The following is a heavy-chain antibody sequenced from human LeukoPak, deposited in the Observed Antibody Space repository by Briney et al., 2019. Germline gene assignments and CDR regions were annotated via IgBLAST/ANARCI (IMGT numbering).Heavy chain of an antibody. Sequence: ASVKVSCKASGYTFTSYDINWVRQATGQGLEWMGWMNPNSGNTGYAQKFQGRVTITRNTSISTAYMELSSLRSEDTAVYYCARGRYYYDSSGYNPFDYWGQGTLVTVSS. D-gene: IGHD3-22*01. CDR3: ARGRYYYDSSGYNPFDY. V-gene: IGHV1-8*03. CDR1: GYTFTSYD. J-gene: IGHJ4*02. CDR2: MNPNSGNT.